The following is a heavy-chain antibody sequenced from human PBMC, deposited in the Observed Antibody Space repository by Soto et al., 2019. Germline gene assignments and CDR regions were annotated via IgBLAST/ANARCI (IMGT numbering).Heavy chain of an antibody. V-gene: IGHV3-23*01. Sequence: GGSLRLSCAASGFTFSSYAMSWVRQAPGKGLEWVSGISGSGGSTYYADSVKGRFTIYRDKSKNTLYLRMNSLRAEDTAVYYCAKDRASRGRGRWFDPWGQGTLVTVSS. CDR1: GFTFSSYA. CDR2: ISGSGGST. CDR3: AKDRASRGRGRWFDP. D-gene: IGHD2-15*01. J-gene: IGHJ5*02.